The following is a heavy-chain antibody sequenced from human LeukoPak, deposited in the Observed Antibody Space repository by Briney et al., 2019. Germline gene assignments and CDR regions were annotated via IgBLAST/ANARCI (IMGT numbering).Heavy chain of an antibody. J-gene: IGHJ4*02. D-gene: IGHD2-15*01. CDR3: TKPSTVTPPHCFRF. V-gene: IGHV3-7*03. CDR2: IKEDGSER. CDR1: AFIFSGHW. Sequence: GGSLRLSCEGSAFIFSGHWMNWVRQTPGKGLEWVASIKEDGSERQYVDSVKGRFSISRDNTKGSLHLQMNSLRAEDTAVYYCTKPSTVTPPHCFRFWGQGTLVTVSS.